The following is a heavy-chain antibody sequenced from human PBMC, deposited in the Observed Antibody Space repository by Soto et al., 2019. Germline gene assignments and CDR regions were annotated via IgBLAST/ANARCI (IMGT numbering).Heavy chain of an antibody. J-gene: IGHJ4*02. CDR3: ARCYSGSYIPLQIDY. Sequence: PGESLKISCKGSGYSFTSYWIGWVRQMPGKGLEWMGIIYPGDSDTRYSPSFQGQVTISADKSISTAYLQWSSLKASDTAMYYCARCYSGSYIPLQIDYWGQGTLVTVSS. D-gene: IGHD1-26*01. V-gene: IGHV5-51*01. CDR2: IYPGDSDT. CDR1: GYSFTSYW.